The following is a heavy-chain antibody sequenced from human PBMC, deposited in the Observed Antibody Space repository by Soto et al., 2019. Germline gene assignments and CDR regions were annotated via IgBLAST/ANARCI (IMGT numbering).Heavy chain of an antibody. V-gene: IGHV1-69*02. Sequence: QVQLVQSGAEVKKPGSSVKVSCKASGGTFSTYTIIWVRQAPGQGLEWMGRILPMLDITNSAQRFQGRVTITAGKSTSTAYLELSSLRSEDTAVYYCTLGSWSAETFDIWGRGTMVTVSS. CDR1: GGTFSTYT. CDR2: ILPMLDIT. J-gene: IGHJ3*02. D-gene: IGHD6-13*01. CDR3: TLGSWSAETFDI.